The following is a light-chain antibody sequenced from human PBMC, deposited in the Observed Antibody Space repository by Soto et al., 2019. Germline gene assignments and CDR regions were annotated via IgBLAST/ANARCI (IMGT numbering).Light chain of an antibody. CDR1: SSDVGGYNR. J-gene: IGLJ2*01. V-gene: IGLV2-11*01. CDR3: CSYAGSYSWI. CDR2: DVT. Sequence: QSAPTQPPSVSGSPGQSVTISCTGTSSDVGGYNRVSWYQQPPGTAPKLIIYDVTKRPSGVPDRFSGSKSGNTASLTISGLQAEDEADYYCCSYAGSYSWIFGGGTKLTVL.